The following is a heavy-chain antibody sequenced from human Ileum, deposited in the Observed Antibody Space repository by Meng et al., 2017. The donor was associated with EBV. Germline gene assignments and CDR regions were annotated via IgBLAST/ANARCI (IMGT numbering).Heavy chain of an antibody. J-gene: IGHJ4*02. D-gene: IGHD3-3*01. V-gene: IGHV4-39*01. Sequence: LPEPGPGLVKPSATLSLSCAVSGDSISSSNHWWGWIRPPPGKGLEWVGTIYYSGSTFYNPSLKSRVTISLDTSKNQFSLKVSSVTAADTAVYYCARRYYGVPFDNWGQGTLVTVSS. CDR2: IYYSGST. CDR3: ARRYYGVPFDN. CDR1: GDSISSSNHW.